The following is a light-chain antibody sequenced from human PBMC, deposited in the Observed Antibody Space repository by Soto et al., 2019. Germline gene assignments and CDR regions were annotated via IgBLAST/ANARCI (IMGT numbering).Light chain of an antibody. Sequence: QSVLTQPPSVSGTPGQRISISCTGTSTNIGADYDVHWYQQLPGTAPRLLIFGDNNRPSGVPDRFSGSKSGTSASLAITGLQAEDEAIYYCQSFDSSLSTSIFGAGTKLTVL. CDR1: STNIGADYD. CDR3: QSFDSSLSTSI. V-gene: IGLV1-40*01. J-gene: IGLJ2*01. CDR2: GDN.